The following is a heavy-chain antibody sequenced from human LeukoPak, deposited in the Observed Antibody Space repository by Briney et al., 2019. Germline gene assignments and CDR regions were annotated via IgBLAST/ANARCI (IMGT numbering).Heavy chain of an antibody. CDR2: IWYDGSSK. D-gene: IGHD6-13*01. CDR1: GFSFSAYG. Sequence: GGSLRLSCAASGFSFSAYGVHWVRQAPGKGLEWVAVIWYDGSSKDYADSVKGRFTLSRDNSKNTLYLQMNSLRAEDTAVYYCAKDKDSSSWYFDYWGQGTLVTVSS. CDR3: AKDKDSSSWYFDY. J-gene: IGHJ4*02. V-gene: IGHV3-33*06.